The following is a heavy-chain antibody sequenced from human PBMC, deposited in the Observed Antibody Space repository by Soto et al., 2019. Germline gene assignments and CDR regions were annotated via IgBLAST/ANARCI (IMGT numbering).Heavy chain of an antibody. Sequence: QVQLVESGGGVVQPGRSLRLSCAASGFTFSSYAMHWVRQAPGKGLEWVAVISYDGSNKDYVDSVKGRFTISRDNSNNTLYLEMNSLRAEDPAVYYWARGSVAGTFDYYYCGMDVWGQGTTVTVSS. CDR3: ARGSVAGTFDYYYCGMDV. D-gene: IGHD6-19*01. V-gene: IGHV3-30*14. J-gene: IGHJ6*02. CDR2: ISYDGSNK. CDR1: GFTFSSYA.